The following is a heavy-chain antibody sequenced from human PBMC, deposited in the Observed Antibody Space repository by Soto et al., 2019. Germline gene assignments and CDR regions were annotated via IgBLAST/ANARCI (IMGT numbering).Heavy chain of an antibody. CDR3: AKDGRIGSFDY. V-gene: IGHV3-30*18. CDR2: ISYDGSNK. J-gene: IGHJ4*02. Sequence: GGSLRLSCAASGFTFSSYGMHWVRQAPGKGLEWVAVISYDGSNKYYADSVKGRFTISRDNSKNTLYLQMNSLRAEDTTVYYCAKDGRIGSFDYWGQGTLVTVSS. D-gene: IGHD2-21*01. CDR1: GFTFSSYG.